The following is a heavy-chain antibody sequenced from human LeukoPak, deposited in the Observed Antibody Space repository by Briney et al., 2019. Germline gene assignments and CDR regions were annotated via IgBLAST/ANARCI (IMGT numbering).Heavy chain of an antibody. J-gene: IGHJ6*03. CDR1: GYTFTGYY. CDR2: INPNSGDT. Sequence: GASVKVSCKASGYTFTGYYMHWVRQAPGQGLEWMGQINPNSGDTNYAQKFQGRVTMTRDTSISTAYMELSRLRSDDTAVYYCALTGYYYYYMDVWGKGTTVTVSS. V-gene: IGHV1-2*06. CDR3: ALTGYYYYYMDV.